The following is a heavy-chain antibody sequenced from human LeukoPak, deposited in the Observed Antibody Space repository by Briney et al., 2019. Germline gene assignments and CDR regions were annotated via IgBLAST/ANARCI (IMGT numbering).Heavy chain of an antibody. Sequence: ASVKVSCKASGYTFTGYYMHWVRQAPGQGLEWMGWINPNSGGTNYAQKFQGRVTMTRDTSISTAYMELSRLRSDDTAVYHCARDIYGESQSVFDYWGQGTLVTVSS. D-gene: IGHD4-17*01. V-gene: IGHV1-2*02. CDR3: ARDIYGESQSVFDY. CDR2: INPNSGGT. J-gene: IGHJ4*02. CDR1: GYTFTGYY.